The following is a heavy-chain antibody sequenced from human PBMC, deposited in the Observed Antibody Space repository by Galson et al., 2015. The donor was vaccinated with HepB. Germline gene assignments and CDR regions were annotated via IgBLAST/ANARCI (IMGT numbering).Heavy chain of an antibody. CDR1: GLTFSSYW. CDR3: ARVSRAVGGNPLTYYYYGMDV. J-gene: IGHJ6*02. D-gene: IGHD4-23*01. V-gene: IGHV3-74*01. CDR2: INSDGSST. Sequence: SLRLSCAAAGLTFSSYWMHWVRHAPGKGLVWVSRINSDGSSTSYADSVKGRFTISRDNAKNTMYLQMNSLRAEDTAVYYCARVSRAVGGNPLTYYYYGMDVWGQGTTVTVSS.